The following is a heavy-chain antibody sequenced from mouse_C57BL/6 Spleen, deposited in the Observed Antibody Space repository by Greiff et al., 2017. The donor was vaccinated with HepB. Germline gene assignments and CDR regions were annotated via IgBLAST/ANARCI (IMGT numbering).Heavy chain of an antibody. CDR2: IDPENGDT. Sequence: VQLQQSGAELVRPGASVKLSCTASGFNIKDDYMHWVKQRPEQSLEWIGWIDPENGDTEYASKFQGKATITADTASNAAYMQLRSLTSEDTAVYYSTTEDYDVEAYWGQGTLVTVSA. CDR1: GFNIKDDY. V-gene: IGHV14-4*01. J-gene: IGHJ3*01. CDR3: TTEDYDVEAY. D-gene: IGHD2-4*01.